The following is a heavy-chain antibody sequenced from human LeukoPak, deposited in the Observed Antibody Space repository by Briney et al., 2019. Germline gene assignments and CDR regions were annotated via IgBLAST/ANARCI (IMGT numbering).Heavy chain of an antibody. D-gene: IGHD3-3*01. J-gene: IGHJ6*02. V-gene: IGHV3-21*01. CDR3: ARAGDYDFWSGSIYYYYGMDV. CDR2: ISSSSSYI. CDR1: GFTFSSYG. Sequence: GGSLRLSCAASGFTFSSYGMNWVRQAPGKGLEWVSSISSSSSYIYYADSVKGRFTISRDNAKNSLYLQMNSLRAEDTAVYYCARAGDYDFWSGSIYYYYGMDVWGQGTTVTVSS.